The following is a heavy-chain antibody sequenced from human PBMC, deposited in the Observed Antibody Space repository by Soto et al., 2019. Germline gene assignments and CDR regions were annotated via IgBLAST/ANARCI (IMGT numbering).Heavy chain of an antibody. Sequence: SGPTLVNPTETLTLTCSVSGFSLSNARMGVSWIPPPPGKALEWLAHIFSNDEKSYSTSLKSRLTISKDTAKSQVVLTMTNSDPVDTATYYCARCIRAYDYIWGSYRSKDNWFDPWGQGTLVTVS. J-gene: IGHJ5*02. CDR3: ARCIRAYDYIWGSYRSKDNWFDP. D-gene: IGHD3-16*02. V-gene: IGHV2-26*01. CDR2: IFSNDEK. CDR1: GFSLSNARMG.